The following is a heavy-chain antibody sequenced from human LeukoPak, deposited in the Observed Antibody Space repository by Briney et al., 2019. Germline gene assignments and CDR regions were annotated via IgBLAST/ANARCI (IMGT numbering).Heavy chain of an antibody. J-gene: IGHJ4*02. D-gene: IGHD6-6*01. CDR3: ARVGPYSSSLDY. CDR2: ISSSGSTI. CDR1: GFTFSSYE. V-gene: IGHV3-48*03. Sequence: GGSLRLSCAASGFTFSSYEMNWVRQAPGKGLEWVSYISSSGSTIYYADSVKGRFTISRDNAKNSLFLQMNSPRAEDTAVYYCARVGPYSSSLDYWGQGTLVTVSS.